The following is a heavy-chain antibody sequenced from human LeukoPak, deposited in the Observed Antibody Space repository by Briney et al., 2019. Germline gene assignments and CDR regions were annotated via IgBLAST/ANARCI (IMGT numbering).Heavy chain of an antibody. Sequence: GGSLRLSCAASGFTFSSYWMSWVRQAPGKGLEWVANIKQDGSEKYYVDSVKGRFTISRDNAKNSLYLQMNGLGGGDTASYHCAKTGFQFGDYYYYMDVWGKGTTVTVSS. CDR2: IKQDGSEK. V-gene: IGHV3-7*01. CDR1: GFTFSSYW. CDR3: AKTGFQFGDYYYYMDV. J-gene: IGHJ6*03. D-gene: IGHD1-14*01.